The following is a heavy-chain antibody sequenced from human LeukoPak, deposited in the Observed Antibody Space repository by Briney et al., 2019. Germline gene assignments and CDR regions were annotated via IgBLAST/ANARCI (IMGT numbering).Heavy chain of an antibody. J-gene: IGHJ4*02. CDR1: GYRFTSYW. Sequence: GESLKISCKGSGYRFTSYWIGWVRQMPGKGLEWMGIIYPGDSDTRYSPSFQGQVTVSADKSISTAYLQWSSLKASDTAMYYCARLPDTRDDYYFDYWGQGTLVTVSS. CDR2: IYPGDSDT. V-gene: IGHV5-51*01. D-gene: IGHD3-16*01. CDR3: ARLPDTRDDYYFDY.